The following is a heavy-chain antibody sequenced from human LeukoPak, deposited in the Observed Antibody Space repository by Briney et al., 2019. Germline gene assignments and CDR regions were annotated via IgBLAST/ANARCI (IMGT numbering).Heavy chain of an antibody. CDR1: GFTFSSYN. J-gene: IGHJ4*02. D-gene: IGHD3-22*01. CDR2: ITSSATYI. CDR3: AQGLQDYYDSRGYYYVIH. V-gene: IGHV3-21*04. Sequence: GGSLRLSCAASGFTFSSYNMNWVRQAPGKAMEWVSSITSSATYIFYADSVKGRFTISRDKSKNTLFLQMSSLRVEDTAVYYCAQGLQDYYDSRGYYYVIHWGQGTLVTVSS.